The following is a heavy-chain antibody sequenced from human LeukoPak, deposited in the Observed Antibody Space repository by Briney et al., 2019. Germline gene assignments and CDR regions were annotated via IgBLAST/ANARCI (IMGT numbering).Heavy chain of an antibody. V-gene: IGHV4-31*03. CDR3: AREIALPSGSFHFDY. Sequence: SETLSLTCTVSGGSISSGGYYWGWIRQHPGKGLEWIGYIYYSRTSHYNPSLKSRVSISVDTSKNQFSLKLSSVTAADTAVYYCAREIALPSGSFHFDYWGQGTLVTVSS. CDR1: GGSISSGGYY. D-gene: IGHD3-10*01. CDR2: IYYSRTS. J-gene: IGHJ4*02.